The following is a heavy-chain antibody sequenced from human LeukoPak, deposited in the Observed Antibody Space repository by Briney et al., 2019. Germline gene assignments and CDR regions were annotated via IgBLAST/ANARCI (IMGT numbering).Heavy chain of an antibody. V-gene: IGHV3-48*04. CDR3: ARDTGPYSSGWYGYAFDI. CDR1: GFTFSSYS. CDR2: ISSSSSTI. D-gene: IGHD6-19*01. Sequence: GGSLRLSCAASGFTFSSYSMNWVRQAPGKGLEWVSYISSSSSTIYYVDSVKGRFTISRDNAENSLYLQMNSLRAEDTAVYYCARDTGPYSSGWYGYAFDIWGQGTMVTVSS. J-gene: IGHJ3*02.